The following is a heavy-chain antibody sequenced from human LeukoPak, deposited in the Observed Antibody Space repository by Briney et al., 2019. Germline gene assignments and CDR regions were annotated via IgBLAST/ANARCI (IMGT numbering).Heavy chain of an antibody. J-gene: IGHJ5*02. CDR3: AKDESPDFDWLSKGYNWFDP. D-gene: IGHD3-9*01. V-gene: IGHV3-30*02. Sequence: GGPLRLSCAASGFTFSSYGMHWVRQAPGKGLEWVAFIRYDGSNKYYADSVKGRFTISRDNSKNTLYLQMNSLRAEDTAVYYCAKDESPDFDWLSKGYNWFDPWGQGTLVTVSS. CDR2: IRYDGSNK. CDR1: GFTFSSYG.